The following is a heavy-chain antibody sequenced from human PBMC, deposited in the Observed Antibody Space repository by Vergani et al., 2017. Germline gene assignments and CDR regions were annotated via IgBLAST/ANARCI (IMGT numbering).Heavy chain of an antibody. Sequence: QLQLQQSGPGLVQPSQTLSLTCIVSGDSCNNDDYYWSWIRQPPGKGLEWIGYIYYSGSTYQNPSLESRLTMSLDTYRTQFSLNLIAVTAGDAAVYYCASVTGGSGCYYLGWGQGTPVTVSS. D-gene: IGHD3-22*01. CDR2: IYYSGST. CDR1: GDSCNNDDYY. J-gene: IGHJ4*02. CDR3: ASVTGGSGCYYLG. V-gene: IGHV4-30-4*08.